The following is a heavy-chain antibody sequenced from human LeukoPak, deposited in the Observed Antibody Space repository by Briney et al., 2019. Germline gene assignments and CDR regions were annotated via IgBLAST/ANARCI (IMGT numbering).Heavy chain of an antibody. V-gene: IGHV3-48*04. D-gene: IGHD3-10*02. Sequence: GRLLRLSCGASGITFSSYGMNGGRQAPGKGLEWVSYISSSGSTIYYADSVKGRFTTSRTNAKPSLSLQMNGLKSQTTAVYYVAELGIAMIGGVWGKGTTVTIS. J-gene: IGHJ6*03. CDR1: GITFSSYG. CDR2: ISSSGSTI. CDR3: AELGIAMIGGV.